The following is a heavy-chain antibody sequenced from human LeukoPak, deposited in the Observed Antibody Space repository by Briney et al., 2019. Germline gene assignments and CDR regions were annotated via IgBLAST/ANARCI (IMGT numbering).Heavy chain of an antibody. V-gene: IGHV3-23*01. CDR3: ARRAGAYSHPYDY. D-gene: IGHD4/OR15-4a*01. J-gene: IGHJ4*02. Sequence: GGSLRLSCAASGFTFYDYGMTWVRQAPGKGLEWVSTISGSGLSTYYADSVKGRFTISRDNSNNTVFLQMNSLRAEDTAVYYCARRAGAYSHPYDYWGEGTLLTVSS. CDR1: GFTFYDYG. CDR2: ISGSGLST.